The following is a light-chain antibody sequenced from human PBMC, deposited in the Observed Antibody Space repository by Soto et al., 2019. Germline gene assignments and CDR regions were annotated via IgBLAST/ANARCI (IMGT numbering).Light chain of an antibody. CDR2: DVS. CDR1: SSDVGGYKY. CDR3: SSYTSSSTVV. J-gene: IGLJ2*01. Sequence: QSALTQPASVSGSPGQSITISCTGTSSDVGGYKYVSWYQQHPGKAPKLMIYDVSNRPSGGSNRFSGSKSGNTASLTISGLQAEDEADYYCSSYTSSSTVVFGGGTQLTVL. V-gene: IGLV2-14*01.